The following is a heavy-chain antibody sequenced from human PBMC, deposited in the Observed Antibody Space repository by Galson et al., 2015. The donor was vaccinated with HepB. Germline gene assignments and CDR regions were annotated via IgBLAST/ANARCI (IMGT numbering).Heavy chain of an antibody. J-gene: IGHJ4*02. Sequence: SLRLSCAASGFTVDSNYMSWVRQAPGKGLEWVSVIYSGGSTFYGDSVKGRFTISRDSSKNTLYLQMNSLRPEDTAVYYCARGWQPPRFGYCSSLGCYTFDYWGQGTLVTVSS. CDR2: IYSGGST. D-gene: IGHD2-2*02. CDR1: GFTVDSNY. V-gene: IGHV3-66*02. CDR3: ARGWQPPRFGYCSSLGCYTFDY.